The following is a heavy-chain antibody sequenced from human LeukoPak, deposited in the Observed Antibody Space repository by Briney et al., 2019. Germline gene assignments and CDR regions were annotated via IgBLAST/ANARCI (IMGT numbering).Heavy chain of an antibody. D-gene: IGHD2-21*02. Sequence: SETLSLTCTVSGGSISSGDYYWSWIRQPPGKGLEWIGYIYYSGSTYYNPYLKSRVTISVDTSKNQFSLKLSSVTAADTAVYYCARVYCGGDCLPDYWGQGTLVTVSS. J-gene: IGHJ4*02. CDR3: ARVYCGGDCLPDY. V-gene: IGHV4-30-4*01. CDR2: IYYSGST. CDR1: GGSISSGDYY.